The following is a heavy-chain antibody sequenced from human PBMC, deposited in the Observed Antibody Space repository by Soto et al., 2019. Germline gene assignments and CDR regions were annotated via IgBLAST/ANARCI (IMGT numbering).Heavy chain of an antibody. CDR3: ARAPARISSFDY. CDR2: INSDGSST. V-gene: IGHV3-74*01. Sequence: AGSLRLSCAASGFIFSNYKMHLFRQAPGKGLVWVSRINSDGSSTSYADSVKGRFTISRDNAKNTLYLQMNSLRAEDKAVYYCARAPARISSFDYWGQGTLVTVSS. CDR1: GFIFSNYK. J-gene: IGHJ4*02. D-gene: IGHD2-15*01.